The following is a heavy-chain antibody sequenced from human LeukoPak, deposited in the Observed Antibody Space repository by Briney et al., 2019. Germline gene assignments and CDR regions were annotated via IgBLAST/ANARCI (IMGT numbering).Heavy chain of an antibody. D-gene: IGHD2-2*02. J-gene: IGHJ4*02. Sequence: GASVKVSCKASGGTFSSYAISWVRQAPGQGLEWMGGIIPIFGTANYAQKFQGRVTITADESTSTAYMELSSLRSEDTAVYYCAREGYCSSTSCYTRPFDYWGQGTLVTVSS. CDR1: GGTFSSYA. CDR2: IIPIFGTA. V-gene: IGHV1-69*13. CDR3: AREGYCSSTSCYTRPFDY.